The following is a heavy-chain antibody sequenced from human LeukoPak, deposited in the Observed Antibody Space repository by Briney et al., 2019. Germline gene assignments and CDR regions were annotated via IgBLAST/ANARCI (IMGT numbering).Heavy chain of an antibody. D-gene: IGHD3-22*01. CDR1: GGSISSSNW. CDR2: IYHSGST. Sequence: SETLSLTCAVSGGSISSSNWWSWVRQPPGKGLEWIGEIYHSGSTNYNLSLKSRVTISVDKSKNQFSLKLSSVTAADTAVYYCARASPLYYYDSSGLDAFDIWGQGTMVTVSS. CDR3: ARASPLYYYDSSGLDAFDI. J-gene: IGHJ3*02. V-gene: IGHV4-4*02.